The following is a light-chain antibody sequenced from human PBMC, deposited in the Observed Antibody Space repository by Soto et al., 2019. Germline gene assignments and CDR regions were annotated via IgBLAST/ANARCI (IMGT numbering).Light chain of an antibody. V-gene: IGLV1-40*03. Sequence: QSVLTEASAVSGSTRQRATISYTGTPCKAPAGQDGHWYRQLPGAAPKFLISDSNNRASGVPDRFSVSKSGASASLAITGLRAEDEGDYFCQSYGTSLSGLYVFGTGTKVTVL. CDR3: QSYGTSLSGLYV. J-gene: IGLJ1*01. CDR2: DSN. CDR1: PCKAPAGQD.